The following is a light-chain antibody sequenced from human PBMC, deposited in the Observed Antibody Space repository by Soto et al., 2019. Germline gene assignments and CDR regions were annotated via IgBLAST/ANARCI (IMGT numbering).Light chain of an antibody. CDR3: QQCGGSPT. CDR2: GAS. V-gene: IGKV3-20*01. J-gene: IGKJ1*01. CDR1: QKISSTV. Sequence: EIVFTHSPGFLSLSPGERAPLACRASQKISSTVLAWYQQKPGQAPRLLIYGASSRTTGIPDRFSGSGSGTDSTLTISRLQPEDFAMYYCQQCGGSPTFGQGTKVDTK.